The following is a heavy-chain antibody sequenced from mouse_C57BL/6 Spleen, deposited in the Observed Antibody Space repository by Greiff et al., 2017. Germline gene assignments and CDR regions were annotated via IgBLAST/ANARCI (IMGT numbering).Heavy chain of an antibody. J-gene: IGHJ2*01. CDR1: GYTFTDYE. CDR3: TRYEGGSFDY. CDR2: IDPETGGT. Sequence: QVQLQQPGAELVRPGASVTLSCKASGYTFTDYEMHWVKQTPVHGLEWIGAIDPETGGTAYNQKFKGKAILTADKSSSTAYMELRSLTSEDSAVYYCTRYEGGSFDYWGQGTTLTVSS. V-gene: IGHV1-15*01. D-gene: IGHD1-1*02.